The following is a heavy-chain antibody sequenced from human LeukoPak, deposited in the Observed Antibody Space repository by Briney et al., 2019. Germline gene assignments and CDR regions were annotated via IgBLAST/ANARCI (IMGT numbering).Heavy chain of an antibody. V-gene: IGHV4-31*03. J-gene: IGHJ3*02. CDR1: GGSISSGGYY. D-gene: IGHD3-22*01. CDR2: IYYSGST. CDR3: ARDAPYYYDSSGSDAFDI. Sequence: SETLSLTCTVSGGSISSGGYYWSWIRQHPGRGLEWIGYIYYSGSTYYNPSLKSRVTISVDTSKNQFSLKLSSVTAADTAVYYCARDAPYYYDSSGSDAFDIWGQGTMVTVSS.